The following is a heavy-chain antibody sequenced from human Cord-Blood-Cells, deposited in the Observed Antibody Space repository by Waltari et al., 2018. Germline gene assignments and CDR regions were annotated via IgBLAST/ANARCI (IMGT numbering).Heavy chain of an antibody. CDR3: AREGIAVALDY. J-gene: IGHJ4*02. D-gene: IGHD6-19*01. CDR1: GFTFSSYW. Sequence: EVQLVESGGGLVQPGGSLRLSCAASGFTFSSYWMSWVRQAPGKGVEWVANIKQDGSERYYGGSVKGRLTISRDNAKNSLYLQMNSLRAEDTAVYYCAREGIAVALDYWGQGTLVTVSS. V-gene: IGHV3-7*01. CDR2: IKQDGSER.